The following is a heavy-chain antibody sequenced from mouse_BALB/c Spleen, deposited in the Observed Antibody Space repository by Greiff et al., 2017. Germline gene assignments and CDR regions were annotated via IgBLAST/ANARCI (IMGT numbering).Heavy chain of an antibody. CDR2: IDPGDGDT. CDR3: ARDRYYYGRYDAMDY. Sequence: VQLQQSGAGLVRPGASVKLSCTASGYTFTSYWMQWVQQRPGQGLEWIGAIDPGDGDTRYTQNFKGKATLTADKSTSTAYMQLSSLASEDSAVYYCARDRYYYGRYDAMDYWGQGTSVTVSS. CDR1: GYTFTSYW. D-gene: IGHD2-1*01. J-gene: IGHJ4*01. V-gene: IGHV1-87*01.